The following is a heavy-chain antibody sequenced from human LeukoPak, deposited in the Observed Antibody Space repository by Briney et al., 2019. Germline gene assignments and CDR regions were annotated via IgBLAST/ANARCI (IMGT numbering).Heavy chain of an antibody. CDR2: ISGSGGTT. Sequence: GGSLRLSCAVPGITLSNYGMSWVRLAPGKGLEWVAGISGSGGTTTYADSVKGRFTVSRDNSKNTLYLQMNSLRTEDTAVYFCAKRGVVIRVILVGFHKEAYYFDSWGQGALVTVSS. V-gene: IGHV3-23*01. J-gene: IGHJ4*02. CDR1: GITLSNYG. D-gene: IGHD3-22*01. CDR3: AKRGVVIRVILVGFHKEAYYFDS.